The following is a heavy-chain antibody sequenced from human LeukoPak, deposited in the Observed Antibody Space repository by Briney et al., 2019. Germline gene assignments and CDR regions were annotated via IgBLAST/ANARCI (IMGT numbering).Heavy chain of an antibody. Sequence: SETLSLTCAVSGGSISNYYWSWIRQPPGKGLEWIGYIYYSGRANYNPSLKSRVPMSVDTSKNQFSLKLSSVTAADTAVYYCARPSIADPLWGQGVLVTVS. D-gene: IGHD6-6*01. CDR1: GGSISNYY. J-gene: IGHJ4*02. V-gene: IGHV4-59*01. CDR3: ARPSIADPL. CDR2: IYYSGRA.